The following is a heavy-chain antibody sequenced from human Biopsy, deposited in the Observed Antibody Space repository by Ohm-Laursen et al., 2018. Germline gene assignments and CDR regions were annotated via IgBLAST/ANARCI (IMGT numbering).Heavy chain of an antibody. CDR3: ATKLTGYFHH. CDR1: GGTFSNYG. J-gene: IGHJ1*01. Sequence: SVKVSCKAPGGTFSNYGVNWVRQAPGQGLEWLGGNIPILGTGSYAQKFQDRVTVAADTSTSTATMELRSPRSDDTAVYYCATKLTGYFHHWGQGTLVIVSS. CDR2: NIPILGTG. D-gene: IGHD3-9*01. V-gene: IGHV1-69*06.